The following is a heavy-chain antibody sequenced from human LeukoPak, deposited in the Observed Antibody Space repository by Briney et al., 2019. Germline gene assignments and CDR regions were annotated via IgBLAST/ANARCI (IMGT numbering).Heavy chain of an antibody. CDR1: GFTFSDYY. V-gene: IGHV3-11*01. J-gene: IGHJ4*02. Sequence: PGGSLRLSCAASGFTFSDYYMSWIRQAPGKGLEWVSYISSSGSTIYYADSVKGRFTISRDNAKNSLYPQVNSLRAEDTAVYYCARTRDRGKYFDYWGQGTLVTVSS. CDR2: ISSSGSTI. D-gene: IGHD3-10*01. CDR3: ARTRDRGKYFDY.